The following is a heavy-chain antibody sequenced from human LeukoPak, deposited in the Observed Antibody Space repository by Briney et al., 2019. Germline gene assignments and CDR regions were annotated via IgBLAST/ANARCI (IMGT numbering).Heavy chain of an antibody. CDR2: ISSSSSTI. Sequence: PGGSLRLSCAASGFTFSSYSMNWVRQAPGKGLEWVSYISSSSSTIYYADSVKGRFTISRDNAKNSLYLQMNSLRDEDTAVYYYARDRSGIAVAGTRFDYWGQGTLVTVSS. V-gene: IGHV3-48*02. CDR3: ARDRSGIAVAGTRFDY. J-gene: IGHJ4*02. CDR1: GFTFSSYS. D-gene: IGHD6-13*01.